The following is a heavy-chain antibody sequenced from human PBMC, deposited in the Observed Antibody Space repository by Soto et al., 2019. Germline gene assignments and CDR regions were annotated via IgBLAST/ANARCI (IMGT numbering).Heavy chain of an antibody. CDR2: INHSGST. Sequence: QVQLQQWGAGLLKPAETLSLTCAVYGESFSGHYWSWIRQAPGKGLEWIGEINHSGSTNYNPSLKCRVTVPVETSKNQFSLKLSSVTAADTAVYYCARVRGSSGDYFDFWGQGALVTVSS. CDR1: GESFSGHY. V-gene: IGHV4-34*01. D-gene: IGHD3-10*01. CDR3: ARVRGSSGDYFDF. J-gene: IGHJ4*02.